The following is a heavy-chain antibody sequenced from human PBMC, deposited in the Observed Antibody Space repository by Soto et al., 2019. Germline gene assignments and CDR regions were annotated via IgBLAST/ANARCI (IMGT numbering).Heavy chain of an antibody. CDR1: GYTFTGYY. D-gene: IGHD2-15*01. V-gene: IGHV1-2*04. J-gene: IGHJ4*02. CDR3: ARDSPIGYCSGCRCSSLAFDF. CDR2: INPNSGGT. Sequence: ASVKVSCKASGYTFTGYYMHWVRQAPGQGLEWMGWINPNSGGTNYAQKFQGWITMTRDTSISTAYMELSRLRSDDTAVYYCARDSPIGYCSGCRCSSLAFDFCGQGTLVTVSS.